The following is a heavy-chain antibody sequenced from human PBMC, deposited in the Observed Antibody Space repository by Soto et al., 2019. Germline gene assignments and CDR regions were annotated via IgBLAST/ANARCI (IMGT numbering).Heavy chain of an antibody. V-gene: IGHV4-34*01. Sequence: PSETLYLPCAVYGGSVSGYYWSRIRQPPGKGLEWIGEINNSGSNNYNPSVKSRVTISVDPSKNQFSLKLSSVTAADTAVYYCARGPRITIFGVVKGDPWGQGTLVTVSS. J-gene: IGHJ5*02. CDR2: INNSGSN. D-gene: IGHD3-3*01. CDR1: GGSVSGYY. CDR3: ARGPRITIFGVVKGDP.